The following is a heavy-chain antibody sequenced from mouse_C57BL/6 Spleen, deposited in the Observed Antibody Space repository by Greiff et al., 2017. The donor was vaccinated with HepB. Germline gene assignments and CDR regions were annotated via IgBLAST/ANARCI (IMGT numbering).Heavy chain of an antibody. CDR3: ASREDYDGHFDY. D-gene: IGHD2-4*01. CDR2: IYPGDGDT. V-gene: IGHV1-82*01. Sequence: VQVVESGPELVKPGASVKISCKASGYAFSSSWMNWVKQRPGKGLEWIGRIYPGDGDTNYNGKFKGKATLTADKSSSTAYMQLSSLTSEDSAVYFCASREDYDGHFDYWGQGTTLTVSS. CDR1: GYAFSSSW. J-gene: IGHJ2*01.